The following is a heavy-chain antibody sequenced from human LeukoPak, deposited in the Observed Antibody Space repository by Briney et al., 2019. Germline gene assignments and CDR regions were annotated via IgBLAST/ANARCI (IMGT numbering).Heavy chain of an antibody. J-gene: IGHJ4*02. Sequence: PGGSLRLSCAASGFTFSAYAMHWVRQAPGKGLEWVAVIAYDGSDKYYADSVKGRFTISRDNSKNTLYLQMNSLRPEDTAVYYCVREVVGAIYFDYWGQGTLVTVSS. CDR1: GFTFSAYA. V-gene: IGHV3-30-3*01. CDR3: VREVVGAIYFDY. D-gene: IGHD1-26*01. CDR2: IAYDGSDK.